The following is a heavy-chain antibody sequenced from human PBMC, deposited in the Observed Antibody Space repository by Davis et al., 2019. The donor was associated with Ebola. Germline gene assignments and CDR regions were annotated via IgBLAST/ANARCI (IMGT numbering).Heavy chain of an antibody. D-gene: IGHD6-13*01. Sequence: GESLKISCAASGFTFSDYYMSWIRQAPGKGLEWVSYISSSGSTIYYADSVKGRFTISRDNAKNSLYLQMNSLRAEDTAVYYCARDLRTGQLVFYYYGMDVWGQGTTVTVSS. CDR1: GFTFSDYY. J-gene: IGHJ6*02. CDR2: ISSSGSTI. V-gene: IGHV3-11*04. CDR3: ARDLRTGQLVFYYYGMDV.